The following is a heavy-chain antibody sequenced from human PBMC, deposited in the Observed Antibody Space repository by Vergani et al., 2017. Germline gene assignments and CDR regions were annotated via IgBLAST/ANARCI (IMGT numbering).Heavy chain of an antibody. CDR3: GSHIVVVPAAYWADAFDI. CDR1: GGSISRYY. D-gene: IGHD2-2*01. V-gene: IGHV4-59*13. Sequence: QVQLQESGPGLVKPSETLSLTCTVSGGSISRYYWSWIRQPPGKGLEWIGYIYYSGSTNYNPTLKSRVTISVDTSKNQFSLKLSSVTAADTAVYYCGSHIVVVPAAYWADAFDIWGQGTMVTVSS. CDR2: IYYSGST. J-gene: IGHJ3*02.